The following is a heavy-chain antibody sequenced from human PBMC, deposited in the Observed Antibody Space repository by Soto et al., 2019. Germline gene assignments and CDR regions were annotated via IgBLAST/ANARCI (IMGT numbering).Heavy chain of an antibody. CDR1: GGSISSYY. CDR2: IYYSGST. Sequence: SETLSLTCTVSGGSISSYYWSWIRQPPGKGLEWIGYIYYSGSTNYNPSLKSRVTISVDTSKNQFSLKLSSVTAAETAVYYCARDRRIVVPHYYYGMDVWGPGTTVTVSS. V-gene: IGHV4-59*01. CDR3: ARDRRIVVPHYYYGMDV. D-gene: IGHD3-22*01. J-gene: IGHJ6*02.